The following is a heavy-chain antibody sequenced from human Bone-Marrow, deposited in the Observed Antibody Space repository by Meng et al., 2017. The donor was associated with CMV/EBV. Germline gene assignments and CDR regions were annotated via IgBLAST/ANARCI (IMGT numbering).Heavy chain of an antibody. CDR3: AKDHGAAE. CDR1: GFTFSSYA. CDR2: IYSGGSST. J-gene: IGHJ4*02. D-gene: IGHD6-25*01. V-gene: IGHV3-23*03. Sequence: GESLKISCAASGFTFSSYAMSWVRQAPGKGLEWVSVIYSGGSSTYYADSVNGRFTISRDNSKNTLYLQMNSLRAEDTAVYYCAKDHGAAEWGQGTLVTVSS.